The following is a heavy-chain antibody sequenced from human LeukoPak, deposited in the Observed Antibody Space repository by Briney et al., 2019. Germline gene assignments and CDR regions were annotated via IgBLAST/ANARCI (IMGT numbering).Heavy chain of an antibody. J-gene: IGHJ4*02. CDR3: AREIDYGDYFFDY. D-gene: IGHD4-17*01. Sequence: PGGSLRLSCAASGFTFSSYGMHRVRQAPGKGLEWVAFIRYDGSNKYYADSVKGRFTISRDNSKNTLYLQMNSLRAEDTAVYYCAREIDYGDYFFDYWGQGTLVTVSS. CDR2: IRYDGSNK. V-gene: IGHV3-30*02. CDR1: GFTFSSYG.